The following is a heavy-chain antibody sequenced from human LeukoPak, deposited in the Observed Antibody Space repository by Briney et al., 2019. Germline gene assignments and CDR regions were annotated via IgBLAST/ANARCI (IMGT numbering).Heavy chain of an antibody. CDR2: IYYSGST. CDR3: ARGLGFSGV. V-gene: IGHV4-31*03. D-gene: IGHD3-10*01. Sequence: SQTLSLTCTVSGGSIDSGGYYWSWIRQHPGKGLEWIGYIYYSGSTYYNPSLKSRVTISVDTFKNQFSLKLSSVTSADTAVYYCARGLGFSGVWGQGTTVIVSS. J-gene: IGHJ6*02. CDR1: GGSIDSGGYY.